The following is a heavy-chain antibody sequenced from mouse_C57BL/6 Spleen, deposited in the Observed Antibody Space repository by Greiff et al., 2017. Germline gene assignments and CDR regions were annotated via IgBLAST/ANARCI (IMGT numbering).Heavy chain of an antibody. CDR1: GYTFTAYE. V-gene: IGHV1-15*01. D-gene: IGHD1-1*01. J-gene: IGHJ1*03. CDR3: TRCHYYGSSYRYFDV. CDR2: IDPETGGT. Sequence: QVQLQQSGAELVRPGASVTLSCKASGYTFTAYEMHWVKQTPVHGLEWIGAIDPETGGTAYNQKFKGKAILTADKSSSTAYMELRSLTSEDSAVYYCTRCHYYGSSYRYFDVWGTGTTVTVSS.